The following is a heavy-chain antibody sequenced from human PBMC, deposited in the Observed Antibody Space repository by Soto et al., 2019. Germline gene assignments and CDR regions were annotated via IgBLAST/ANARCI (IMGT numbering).Heavy chain of an antibody. CDR3: ARDRGPRWVYAFDI. V-gene: IGHV3-30-3*01. CDR1: GFTFSSYA. D-gene: IGHD3-10*01. Sequence: GGSLRLSCAASGFTFSSYAMHWVRQAPGKGLEWVAVISYDGSNKYYADSVKGRFTISRDNSKNTLYLQMNSLRAEDTAVYYCARDRGPRWVYAFDIWGQGTMVTVSS. CDR2: ISYDGSNK. J-gene: IGHJ3*02.